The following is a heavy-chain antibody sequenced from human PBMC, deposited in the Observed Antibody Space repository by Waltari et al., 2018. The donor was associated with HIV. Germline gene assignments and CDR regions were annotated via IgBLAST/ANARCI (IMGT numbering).Heavy chain of an antibody. CDR1: GYILTELS. CDR2: FDPEDRET. V-gene: IGHV1-24*01. D-gene: IGHD6-19*01. CDR3: ATTRQWLVHSGLDV. Sequence: QVQLVQSGAEVKKPGASVKVSCKVSGYILTELSIHWVRQAPGEGLEWMGGFDPEDRETIYAQQFQGRVTMTEDTSTDTTYMELSSLRSEDTAVYYCATTRQWLVHSGLDVWGQGTTVTVSS. J-gene: IGHJ6*02.